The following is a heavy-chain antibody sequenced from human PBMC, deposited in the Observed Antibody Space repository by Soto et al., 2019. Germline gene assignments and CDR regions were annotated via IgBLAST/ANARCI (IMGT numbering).Heavy chain of an antibody. CDR2: ISYDGSNK. D-gene: IGHD3-22*01. Sequence: QVQLVESGGGVVQPGRSLRLSCAASGFTFTSYAMHWVRQATGKGLEWVAVISYDGSNKFYADSVKGRFTISRDNSKNTLYLPMNSLRAEDTAVYYCARGASGGSYYLPWGTAFDIWGQGTMVTVSS. CDR3: ARGASGGSYYLPWGTAFDI. V-gene: IGHV3-30-3*01. CDR1: GFTFTSYA. J-gene: IGHJ3*02.